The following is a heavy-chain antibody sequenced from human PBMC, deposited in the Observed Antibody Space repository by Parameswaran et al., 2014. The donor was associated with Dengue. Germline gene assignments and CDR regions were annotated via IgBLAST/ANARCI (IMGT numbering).Heavy chain of an antibody. V-gene: IGHV4-4*07. CDR3: ARVFISYGYIYGMDV. CDR2: IYTSGST. J-gene: IGHJ6*02. D-gene: IGHD5-18*01. Sequence: VRQAPGKGLEWIGRIYTSGSTNYNPSLKSRVTMSVDTSKNQFSLKLSSVTAADTAVYYCARVFISYGYIYGMDVWGQGTTVTVSS.